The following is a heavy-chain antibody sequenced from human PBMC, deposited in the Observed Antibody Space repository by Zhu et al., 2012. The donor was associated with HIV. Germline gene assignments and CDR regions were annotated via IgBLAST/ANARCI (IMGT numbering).Heavy chain of an antibody. J-gene: IGHJ4*02. CDR1: GGSISRSNYY. D-gene: IGHD2-2*01. CDR2: IYYSGST. CDR3: ASRYCSSSSCLYDY. V-gene: IGHV4-39*01. Sequence: QVQLQESGPGLVKPSETLSLICTVSGGSISRSNYYWGRIRQPPGKGLEWIGSIYYSGSTFYNPSLKSRVTISMDTSKNQFSLKLSSVTAADTAVYYCASRYCSSSSCLYDYWGQGPWHRX.